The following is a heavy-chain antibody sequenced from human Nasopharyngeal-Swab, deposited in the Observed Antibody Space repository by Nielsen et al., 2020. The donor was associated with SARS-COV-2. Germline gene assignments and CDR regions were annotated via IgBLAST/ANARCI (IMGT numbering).Heavy chain of an antibody. CDR1: GGSISSYY. D-gene: IGHD1-26*01. CDR2: IYYSGNT. J-gene: IGHJ4*02. Sequence: SETLSLTCTVSGGSISSYYWSWIRQPPGKGLEWIGYIYYSGNTNYNPSLKSRVTISVDTSKNQFSLKLSSVTAADTAVYYCARATSGSYYPFDYWGQGTLVTVSS. V-gene: IGHV4-59*01. CDR3: ARATSGSYYPFDY.